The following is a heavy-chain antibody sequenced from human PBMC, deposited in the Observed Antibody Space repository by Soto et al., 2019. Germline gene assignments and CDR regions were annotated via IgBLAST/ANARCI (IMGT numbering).Heavy chain of an antibody. V-gene: IGHV3-23*01. J-gene: IGHJ4*02. Sequence: PGGSLRLSCAASGFTFSSYAMSWVRQAPGKGLEWVSAISGSGGSTYYADSVKGRFTISRDNSKNTLYLQMNSLRASDTAMYYCARQIYDSDTGPNFQYYFDSWGQGTPVTVSS. CDR3: ARQIYDSDTGPNFQYYFDS. CDR2: ISGSGGST. D-gene: IGHD3-22*01. CDR1: GFTFSSYA.